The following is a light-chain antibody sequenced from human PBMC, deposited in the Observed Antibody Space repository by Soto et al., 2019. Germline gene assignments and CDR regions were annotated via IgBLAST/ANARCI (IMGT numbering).Light chain of an antibody. J-gene: IGLJ1*01. V-gene: IGLV1-40*01. CDR1: SSNIGAGYD. Sequence: QSVLTQPPSVSGAPGQRVTISCTGSSSNIGAGYDVHWYQQLPGTAPKLLIYGNSNRPSGVPDRFSGSKSGTSASLAITGLQAEDEAEYYCQSYGGSLSGTVFGTGTKLTVL. CDR2: GNS. CDR3: QSYGGSLSGTV.